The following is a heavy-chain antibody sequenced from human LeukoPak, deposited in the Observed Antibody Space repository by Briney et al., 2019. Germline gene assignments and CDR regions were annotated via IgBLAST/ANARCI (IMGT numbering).Heavy chain of an antibody. V-gene: IGHV1-46*01. CDR1: GYTFTSYY. J-gene: IGHJ4*02. D-gene: IGHD5-18*01. Sequence: ASVKVSCKASGYTFTSYYMHWVRQAPGQGLEWMGIINPSGGSTSYAQKFQSRVTMTRDTSTSTVYMELSRLRSEDTAVYYCARESIGDTAMEDFDYWGQGTLVTVSS. CDR3: ARESIGDTAMEDFDY. CDR2: INPSGGST.